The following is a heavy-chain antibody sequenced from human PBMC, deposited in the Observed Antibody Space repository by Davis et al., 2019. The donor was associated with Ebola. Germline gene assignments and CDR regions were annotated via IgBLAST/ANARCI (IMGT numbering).Heavy chain of an antibody. D-gene: IGHD6-6*01. CDR2: IKQDGSEK. CDR1: GFTFSTYA. J-gene: IGHJ6*02. V-gene: IGHV3-7*03. Sequence: GESLKISCAASGFTFSTYAISWVRQAPGKGLEWVANIKQDGSEKYYVDSVKGRFTISRDNAKNSLYLQMNSLRAEDTAVYYCARGVKGSSSSWYYYYGMDVWGQGTTVTVSS. CDR3: ARGVKGSSSSWYYYYGMDV.